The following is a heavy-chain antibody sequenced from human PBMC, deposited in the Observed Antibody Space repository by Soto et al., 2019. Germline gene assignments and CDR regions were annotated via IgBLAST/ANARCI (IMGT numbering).Heavy chain of an antibody. CDR1: GYTFTAYY. J-gene: IGHJ4*02. Sequence: QVQLVQSGAEVKTPGASVKGSCKASGYTFTAYYIHWVRQAPGQGLEWMAWINPSSGGPNYAQKFHGRVGVPGGTSISTVYLALSRLDFDDTAVYYCTRGVGSPNYFDSWVQGTLVTVSS. D-gene: IGHD2-15*01. V-gene: IGHV1-2*02. CDR2: INPSSGGP. CDR3: TRGVGSPNYFDS.